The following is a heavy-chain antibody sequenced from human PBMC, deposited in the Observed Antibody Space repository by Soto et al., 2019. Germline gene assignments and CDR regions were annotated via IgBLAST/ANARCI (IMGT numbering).Heavy chain of an antibody. D-gene: IGHD6-19*01. CDR1: GFTFRDYA. J-gene: IGHJ4*02. Sequence: GGSLRLSCAASGFTFRDYAMSWVRQAPGKGLEWVADISGSGNEARHADSVRGRFTISRDNSRDTLFLQMNSLTVDDTAVYYCGKERRGSGWSVCNFWGQGTLVTVPQ. V-gene: IGHV3-23*01. CDR3: GKERRGSGWSVCNF. CDR2: ISGSGNEA.